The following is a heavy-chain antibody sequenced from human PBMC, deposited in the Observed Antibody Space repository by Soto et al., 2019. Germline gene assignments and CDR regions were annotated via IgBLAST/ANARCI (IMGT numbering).Heavy chain of an antibody. CDR1: GFTFSSYG. V-gene: IGHV3-33*01. CDR3: ARDLRYYYGMDV. J-gene: IGHJ6*02. Sequence: QVQLVESGGGVVQPGRSLRLSCAASGFTFSSYGMHWVRQAPGKGLEWVAVIWYDGSNKYYVDSVKGRFTISRDNSKNTLYLQMNSLRAEDTAVYYCARDLRYYYGMDVWGQGTTVTVSS. CDR2: IWYDGSNK.